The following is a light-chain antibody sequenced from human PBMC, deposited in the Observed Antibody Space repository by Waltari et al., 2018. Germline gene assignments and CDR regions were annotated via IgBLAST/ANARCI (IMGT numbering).Light chain of an antibody. CDR3: QVCHSSGGQSQWV. CDR2: DDS. Sequence: SYVLTQSASVSVAPGTTDKITCGGNTGGTQSVHWYQQEPGRAPVVVIYDDSDRPSRIPEQYSGSKSGITATLTITRVEVGDEAYYFCQVCHSSGGQSQWVFGGGTKLTV. CDR1: TGGTQS. V-gene: IGLV3-21*04. J-gene: IGLJ3*02.